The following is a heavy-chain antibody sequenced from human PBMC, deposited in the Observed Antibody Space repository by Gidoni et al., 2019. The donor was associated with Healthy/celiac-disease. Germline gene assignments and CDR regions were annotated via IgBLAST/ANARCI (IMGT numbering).Heavy chain of an antibody. Sequence: EVQLVESGGGLVQPGGSLKLSCAASGFPFSGSAMHWVRQASGKGLEWVGRIRSKANSYATAYAASVKGRFTISRDDSKNTAYLQMNSLKTEDTAVYYCTRHSVEAGILIDGFDPWGQGTLVTVSS. CDR1: GFPFSGSA. D-gene: IGHD5-18*01. J-gene: IGHJ5*02. V-gene: IGHV3-73*01. CDR3: TRHSVEAGILIDGFDP. CDR2: IRSKANSYAT.